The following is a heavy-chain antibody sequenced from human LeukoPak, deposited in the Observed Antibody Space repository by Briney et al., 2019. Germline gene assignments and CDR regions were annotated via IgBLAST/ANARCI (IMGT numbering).Heavy chain of an antibody. J-gene: IGHJ4*02. Sequence: SETLSLTCAVYGGSFSGYYWSWIRQPPGKRLGWIGEINHSGSTNYNPSLKSRVTISVDTSKNQFSLKLSSVTAADTAVYYCARGSRIVVVPAARSRYSSSWYFDYWGQGTLVTVSS. CDR3: ARGSRIVVVPAARSRYSSSWYFDY. CDR2: INHSGST. V-gene: IGHV4-34*01. CDR1: GGSFSGYY. D-gene: IGHD2-2*01.